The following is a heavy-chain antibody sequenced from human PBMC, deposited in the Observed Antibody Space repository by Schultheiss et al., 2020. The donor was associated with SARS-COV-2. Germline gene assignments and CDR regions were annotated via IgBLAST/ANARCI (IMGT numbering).Heavy chain of an antibody. V-gene: IGHV3-33*01. J-gene: IGHJ4*02. CDR1: GFTFSSYG. CDR3: ASHRKITFGGVIADY. CDR2: IWYDGSNK. Sequence: GGSLRLSCAASGFTFSSYGMHWVRQAPGKGLEWVAVIWYDGSNKYYADSVKGRFTISRDNSKNTLYLQMNSLRAEDTAVYYCASHRKITFGGVIADYWGQGTLVTVSS. D-gene: IGHD3-16*02.